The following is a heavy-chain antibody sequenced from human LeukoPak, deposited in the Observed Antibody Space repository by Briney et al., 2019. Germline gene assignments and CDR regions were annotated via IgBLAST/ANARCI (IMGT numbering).Heavy chain of an antibody. CDR2: IYSGGST. Sequence: PGGSLRLSCAASGFTVSSNYMSWVRQAPGKGLEWVSVIYSGGSTYYADSVKGRFTISRHNSKNTLYLQMNSLRAEDTAVYYCARGGRYYDSSGYYSLDCWGQGTLVTVSS. J-gene: IGHJ4*02. V-gene: IGHV3-53*04. D-gene: IGHD3-22*01. CDR1: GFTVSSNY. CDR3: ARGGRYYDSSGYYSLDC.